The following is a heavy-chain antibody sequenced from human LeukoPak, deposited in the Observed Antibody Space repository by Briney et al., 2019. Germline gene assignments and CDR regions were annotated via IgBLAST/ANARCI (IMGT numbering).Heavy chain of an antibody. D-gene: IGHD3-16*02. V-gene: IGHV3-74*01. CDR2: IRSDGSDT. CDR3: ARVSNSYDYVWGSYRYTEDY. Sequence: GESLKISCAASGFTFSDTWMHWVRQAPGEGLVWVSRIRSDGSDTRYAESVKGRFTISRDNAKNTLYLQMNSLRAEDTAVYYCARVSNSYDYVWGSYRYTEDYWGQGTLVTVSS. CDR1: GFTFSDTW. J-gene: IGHJ4*02.